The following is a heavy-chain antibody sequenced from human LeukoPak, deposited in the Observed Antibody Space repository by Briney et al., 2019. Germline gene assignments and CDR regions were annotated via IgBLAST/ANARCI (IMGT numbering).Heavy chain of an antibody. CDR3: ARLPGPYYYYYMDV. CDR1: GSTVSSNY. V-gene: IGHV3-66*02. J-gene: IGHJ6*03. Sequence: GGSLRLSCAASGSTVSSNYMSWVRQAPGKGLEWVSVIYSGGSTYYADSVKGRFTISRDNSKNTLYLQMNSLRAEDTAVYYCARLPGPYYYYYMDVWGKGTTVTVFS. CDR2: IYSGGST.